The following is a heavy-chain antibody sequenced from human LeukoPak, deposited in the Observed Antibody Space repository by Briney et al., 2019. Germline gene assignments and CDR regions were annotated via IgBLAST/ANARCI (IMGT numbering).Heavy chain of an antibody. D-gene: IGHD3-9*01. CDR1: GYTFTSYG. CDR3: ARGGSGWGYFDWLLYRYGMDV. V-gene: IGHV1-18*01. J-gene: IGHJ6*02. Sequence: ASVNVSCTASGYTFTSYGISWVRQAPGQGLEWMGWISAYNGNTNYAQKLQGRVTMTTDTSTSTAYMELRGLRSDDTAVYYCARGGSGWGYFDWLLYRYGMDVWGQGTTVTVSS. CDR2: ISAYNGNT.